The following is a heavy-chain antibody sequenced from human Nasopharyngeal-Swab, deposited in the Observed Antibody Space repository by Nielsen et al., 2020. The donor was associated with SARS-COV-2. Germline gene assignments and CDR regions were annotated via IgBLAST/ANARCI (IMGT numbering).Heavy chain of an antibody. CDR2: TSFDGSNK. D-gene: IGHD1-26*01. Sequence: GESLKISCATSGFTFRIYGMHWVRQAPGKGLEWVAVTSFDGSNKSYADSVKGRFTISKDYAQNTLYLHMNSLRAEDTAVYYCAKGLRVGSAYYFYYYMDVWGKGTTVTVS. V-gene: IGHV3-30*05. CDR1: GFTFRIYG. CDR3: AKGLRVGSAYYFYYYMDV. J-gene: IGHJ6*03.